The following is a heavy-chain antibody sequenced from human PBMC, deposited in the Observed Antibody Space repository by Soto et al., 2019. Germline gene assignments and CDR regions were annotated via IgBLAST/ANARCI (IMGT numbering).Heavy chain of an antibody. V-gene: IGHV1-2*04. J-gene: IGHJ6*02. CDR3: ARGYYGSGSTNYYYYGMDV. CDR2: INPNSGGT. CDR1: GYTFTGSY. Sequence: QVQLVQSGAEVQKPGASVKVSCKASGYTFTGSYMHWVRQAPGQGLEWMGWINPNSGGTNYAQKYQGWVTMTRDTSISTAYMELSRLRSDDTAVYYCARGYYGSGSTNYYYYGMDVWGQGTTVTVSS. D-gene: IGHD3-10*01.